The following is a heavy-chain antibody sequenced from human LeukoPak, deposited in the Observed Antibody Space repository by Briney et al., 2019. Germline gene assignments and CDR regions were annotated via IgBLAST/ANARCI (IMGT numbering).Heavy chain of an antibody. Sequence: VASVKVSCKASGYTFTGYYMHWVRQAPGQGLEWMGWINPNSGGTNYAQKFQGRVTMTRDTSISTAYIELSRLRSDDTAVYYCARDCGRSDGHNWFDPWGQGTLVTVSS. CDR1: GYTFTGYY. D-gene: IGHD3/OR15-3a*01. J-gene: IGHJ5*02. CDR3: ARDCGRSDGHNWFDP. CDR2: INPNSGGT. V-gene: IGHV1-2*02.